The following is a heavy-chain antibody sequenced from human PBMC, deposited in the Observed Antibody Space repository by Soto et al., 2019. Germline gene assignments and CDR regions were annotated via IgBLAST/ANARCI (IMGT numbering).Heavy chain of an antibody. CDR2: IKPDETEI. Sequence: GGSLRLSCSASGFSFTIYWMTWVRHAPGKGLEWVANIKPDETEIHYADSVKGRFTTSRDNAKDSLYLQMSSLRAEDTAVYYCARLWAPDGSDTFDYWGQGALVTVSS. CDR3: ARLWAPDGSDTFDY. V-gene: IGHV3-7*01. J-gene: IGHJ4*02. CDR1: GFSFTIYW. D-gene: IGHD3-10*01.